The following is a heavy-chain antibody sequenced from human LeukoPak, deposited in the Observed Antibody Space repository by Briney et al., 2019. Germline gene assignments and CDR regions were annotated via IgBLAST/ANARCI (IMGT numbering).Heavy chain of an antibody. CDR3: ARLNLGGWSDY. CDR1: TFSSYA. V-gene: IGHV4-39*01. CDR2: IYYSGST. D-gene: IGHD6-19*01. Sequence: TFSSYAMNWVRQPPGKGLEWIGSIYYSGSTYYNPSLKSRVTISVDTSKNQFSLKLSSVTAADTAVYYCARLNLGGWSDYWGQGTLVTVSS. J-gene: IGHJ4*02.